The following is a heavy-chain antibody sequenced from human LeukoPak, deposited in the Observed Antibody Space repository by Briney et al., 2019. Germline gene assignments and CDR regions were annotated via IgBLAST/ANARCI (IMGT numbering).Heavy chain of an antibody. V-gene: IGHV3-33*01. CDR1: GFTFSSYG. J-gene: IGHJ3*02. CDR3: ARSHGDYAPFDI. CDR2: IWYDGSNK. D-gene: IGHD4-17*01. Sequence: GGSLRLSCAASGFTFSSYGMHWVRQAPGKGLEWVAVIWYDGSNKYYADSVKGRFTISRDNSKNTLYLQMNSLRAEDTAVYYCARSHGDYAPFDIWGQGTMVTVSS.